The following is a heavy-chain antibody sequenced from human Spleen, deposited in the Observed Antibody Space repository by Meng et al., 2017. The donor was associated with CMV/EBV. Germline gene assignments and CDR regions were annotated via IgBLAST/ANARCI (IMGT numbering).Heavy chain of an antibody. CDR2: IYYSGST. CDR1: GGSISSYY. J-gene: IGHJ5*02. CDR3: ARTDFWGAYDTEISWFDP. V-gene: IGHV4-59*01. D-gene: IGHD3-3*01. Sequence: GSLRLSCTVSGGSISSYYWSWIRQPPGKGLEWIGYIYYSGSTNYNPSLKSRVIISVDTSKNQFSLKLTSVTAADTAVYYCARTDFWGAYDTEISWFDPWGQGTLVTVSS.